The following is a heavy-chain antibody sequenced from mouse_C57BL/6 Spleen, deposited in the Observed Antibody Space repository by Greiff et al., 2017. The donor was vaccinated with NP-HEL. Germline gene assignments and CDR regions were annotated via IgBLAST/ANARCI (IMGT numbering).Heavy chain of an antibody. D-gene: IGHD4-1*01. Sequence: VQLQQSGPELVKPGASVKISCKASGYTFTDYYMNWVKQSHGKSLEWIGDINPNNGGTSYNQKFKGKATLTVDKSSSTAYMELRSLTSEDSAVYYCAGWDVYAYWGQGTLVTVSA. J-gene: IGHJ3*01. CDR2: INPNNGGT. CDR1: GYTFTDYY. V-gene: IGHV1-26*01. CDR3: AGWDVYAY.